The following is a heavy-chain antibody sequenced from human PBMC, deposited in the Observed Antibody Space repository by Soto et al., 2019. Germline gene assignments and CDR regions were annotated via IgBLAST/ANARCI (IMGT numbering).Heavy chain of an antibody. Sequence: ASVKVSCKASGYTFTGYYMHWVRQAPGQGLEWMGWINPNSGGTNYVQKFQGRVTMTRDTSISTAYMELSRLRSDDTAVYYCARDPLYDILTGYPFDYWGQGTLVTVSS. CDR2: INPNSGGT. V-gene: IGHV1-2*02. CDR1: GYTFTGYY. CDR3: ARDPLYDILTGYPFDY. D-gene: IGHD3-9*01. J-gene: IGHJ4*02.